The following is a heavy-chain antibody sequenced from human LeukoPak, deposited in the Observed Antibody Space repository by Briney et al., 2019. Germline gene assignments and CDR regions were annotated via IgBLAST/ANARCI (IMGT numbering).Heavy chain of an antibody. Sequence: GRSLRLSCAASGFTFDDYAMHWVRQAPGKGREWVSGISWNSGSIGYADSVKGRFTISRDNAKNSLYLQMNSLRAEDTALYYCAVFGELLVDYWGQGTLVTVSS. D-gene: IGHD3-10*02. CDR3: AVFGELLVDY. CDR1: GFTFDDYA. CDR2: ISWNSGSI. J-gene: IGHJ4*02. V-gene: IGHV3-9*01.